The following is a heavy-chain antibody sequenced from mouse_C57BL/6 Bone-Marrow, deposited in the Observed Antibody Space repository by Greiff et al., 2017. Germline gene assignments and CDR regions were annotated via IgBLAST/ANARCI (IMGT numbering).Heavy chain of an antibody. V-gene: IGHV5-4*01. CDR3: ARDGYYDDYYAMDY. CDR1: GFTFSSYA. CDR2: ISDGGSYT. J-gene: IGHJ4*01. D-gene: IGHD2-3*01. Sequence: EVMLVESGGGLVKPGGSLKLSCAASGFTFSSYAMSWVRQTPEKRLEWVATISDGGSYTYYPDNVKGRFTISRDNAKNNLYLQMSHLKSEDTAMYYCARDGYYDDYYAMDYWGQGTSVTVSS.